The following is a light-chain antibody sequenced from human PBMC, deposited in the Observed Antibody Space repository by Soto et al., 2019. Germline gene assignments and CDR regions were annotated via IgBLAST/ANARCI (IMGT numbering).Light chain of an antibody. Sequence: VLTQPPSVSGAPGQRVTISCTGSSSNIGAGYDVHWYQQLPGTAPKLLIYGNSNRPSGVPDRFSGSKSGTSASLAITGLQAEDEADYYCQSYDSSLSGFVFGTGTKLTVL. J-gene: IGLJ1*01. CDR3: QSYDSSLSGFV. V-gene: IGLV1-40*01. CDR1: SSNIGAGYD. CDR2: GNS.